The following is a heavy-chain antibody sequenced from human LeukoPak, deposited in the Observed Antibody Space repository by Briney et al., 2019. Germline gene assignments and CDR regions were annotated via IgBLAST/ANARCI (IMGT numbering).Heavy chain of an antibody. V-gene: IGHV3-21*01. CDR2: ISTSSSYI. J-gene: IGHJ6*04. CDR1: GFSFNNYA. D-gene: IGHD3-10*02. CDR3: AELGITMIGGV. Sequence: GKSLRLSCAASGFSFNNYAMYWVRQAPGKGLEWVSFISTSSSYIHNADSVKGRFTISRDNAKNSLYLQMNSLRAEDTAVYYCAELGITMIGGVWGKGTTVTISS.